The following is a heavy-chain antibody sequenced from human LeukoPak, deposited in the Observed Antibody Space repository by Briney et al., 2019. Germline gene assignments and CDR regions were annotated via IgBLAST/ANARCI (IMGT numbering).Heavy chain of an antibody. Sequence: SGGSLRLSCAASGFTFSSHYMNWVRQAPGKGLEWVANIKPDGSDKYYVDSVKGRFTISRDNAKNSLFLQMNSLRAEDTAVYYCARVYLERLTAGYFDHWGQGTWVTVSP. CDR1: GFTFSSHY. V-gene: IGHV3-7*04. J-gene: IGHJ4*02. D-gene: IGHD3-3*01. CDR2: IKPDGSDK. CDR3: ARVYLERLTAGYFDH.